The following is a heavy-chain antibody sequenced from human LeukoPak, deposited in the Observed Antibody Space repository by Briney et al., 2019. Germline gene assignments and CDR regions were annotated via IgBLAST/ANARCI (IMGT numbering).Heavy chain of an antibody. CDR2: IGIDSGNT. D-gene: IGHD5-24*01. CDR1: GFTVSDYS. Sequence: GWSLRLSRAASGFTVSDYSMNWVRQAPGEGLEWISYIGIDSGNTNYAECVKGRFTISGDKAKNSLYLQMNSLRVEDTAVYYCARDYKYAFDNWGQGTLVTVSS. CDR3: ARDYKYAFDN. V-gene: IGHV3-48*01. J-gene: IGHJ4*02.